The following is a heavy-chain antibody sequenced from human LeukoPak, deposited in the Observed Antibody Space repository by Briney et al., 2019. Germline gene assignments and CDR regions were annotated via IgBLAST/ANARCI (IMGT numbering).Heavy chain of an antibody. V-gene: IGHV3-33*01. Sequence: GKSLRLSCAASGFTFSSFGMHWVRQAPDKGLEWVAVIWYDGSKEYYSDSVRGRVTISRDNSQNTLFLEMNSLTTGDTAVYYCARGKFNVATHGHASCYFDYWGQGTLVTVSS. CDR1: GFTFSSFG. D-gene: IGHD3-16*02. J-gene: IGHJ4*02. CDR2: IWYDGSKE. CDR3: ARGKFNVATHGHASCYFDY.